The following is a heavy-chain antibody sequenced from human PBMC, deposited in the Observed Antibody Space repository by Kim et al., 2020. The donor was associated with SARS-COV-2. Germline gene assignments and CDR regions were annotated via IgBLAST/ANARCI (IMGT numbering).Heavy chain of an antibody. CDR1: GYTFTGYY. D-gene: IGHD3-3*02. J-gene: IGHJ4*02. CDR3: ARSDRARTSIFVLEIDY. CDR2: INPNSGGT. V-gene: IGHV1-2*06. Sequence: ASVKVSCKASGYTFTGYYMHWVRQAPGQGLEWMGRINPNSGGTNYAQKFQGRVTMTRDTSISTAYMELSRLRSDDTAVYYCARSDRARTSIFVLEIDYWGQGTLVTVSS.